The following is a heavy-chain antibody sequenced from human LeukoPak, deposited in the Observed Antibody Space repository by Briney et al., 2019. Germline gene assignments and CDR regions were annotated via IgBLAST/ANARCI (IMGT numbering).Heavy chain of an antibody. CDR3: ARDFSGAIDY. V-gene: IGHV3-74*01. CDR1: GFTFSSNL. J-gene: IGHJ4*02. Sequence: GGSLRLSCAASGFTFSSNLMHWVRQGSGKGLVWVSHINSDGRSARYADSVKGRFTISRDNAKNTVYLQMNSLRAEDTAVYFCARDFSGAIDYWGQGTQVTVSS. D-gene: IGHD3-10*01. CDR2: INSDGRSA.